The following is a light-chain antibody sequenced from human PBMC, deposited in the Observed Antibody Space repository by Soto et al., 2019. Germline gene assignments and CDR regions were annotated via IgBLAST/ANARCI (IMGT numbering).Light chain of an antibody. Sequence: QSALPQPASVFASPGQSIPISCTGTSSDVGGYNYVSWYQQHPGKAPKLIIYEVNNRPSGVSNRLSGTKSGNTASLTISGLQPEDEADYYCTSYTSRNTYFFGSGTKVTVL. CDR2: EVN. V-gene: IGLV2-14*01. CDR3: TSYTSRNTYF. CDR1: SSDVGGYNY. J-gene: IGLJ1*01.